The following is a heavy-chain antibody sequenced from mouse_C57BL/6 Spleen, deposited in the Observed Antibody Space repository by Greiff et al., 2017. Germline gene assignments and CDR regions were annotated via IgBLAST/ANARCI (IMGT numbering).Heavy chain of an antibody. CDR1: GYAFTNYL. D-gene: IGHD2-4*01. CDR3: ARRGDYADY. CDR2: INPGSGGT. V-gene: IGHV1-54*01. Sequence: LEESGAELVRPGTSVKVSCKASGYAFTNYLIEWVKQRPGQGLEWIGVINPGSGGTNYNEKFKGKATLTADKSSSTAYMQLSSLTSEDSAVYFCARRGDYADYWGQGTTLTVSS. J-gene: IGHJ2*01.